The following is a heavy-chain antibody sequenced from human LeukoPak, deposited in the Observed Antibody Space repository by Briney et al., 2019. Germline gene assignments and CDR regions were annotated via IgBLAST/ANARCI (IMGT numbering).Heavy chain of an antibody. V-gene: IGHV1-18*01. Sequence: ASVKVSCKASGYTFSTYGISWARQAPGQGLEWMGWISAYTGNTNYAQNVQGRVTMTTDTSTSTAYLELRSLRSDDTAVYYCARDCGNCGGAPDDTFDIWGQGTMVTVSS. J-gene: IGHJ3*02. D-gene: IGHD2-21*01. CDR2: ISAYTGNT. CDR1: GYTFSTYG. CDR3: ARDCGNCGGAPDDTFDI.